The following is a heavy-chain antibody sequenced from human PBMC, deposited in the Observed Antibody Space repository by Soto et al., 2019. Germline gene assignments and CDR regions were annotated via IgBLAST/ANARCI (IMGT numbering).Heavy chain of an antibody. CDR3: ARQNCSSTSCLYYYYYYGMDV. Sequence: PGESLKISCKGSGYSFTSYWIGWVRQMPGKGLEWMGIIYPGDSDTRSSPSFQGQVTISADKSISTAYLQWSSLKASDTALYYCARQNCSSTSCLYYYYYYGMDVWGQGTTVTVSS. D-gene: IGHD2-2*01. CDR1: GYSFTSYW. CDR2: IYPGDSDT. J-gene: IGHJ6*02. V-gene: IGHV5-51*01.